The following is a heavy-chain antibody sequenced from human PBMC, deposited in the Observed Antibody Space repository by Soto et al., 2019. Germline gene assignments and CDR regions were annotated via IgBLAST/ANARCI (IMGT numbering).Heavy chain of an antibody. CDR2: INTYNGNT. D-gene: IGHD3-22*01. CDR3: ARGDATKIVVTTYYAMDV. V-gene: IGHV1-18*01. CDR1: GYTFTNYG. Sequence: ASVKVSCKASGYTFTNYGISWVRQAPGQGLEWMGWINTYNGNTNHAQKLQGRVTMTTDTSTSTAYMELRSLRSDDTAVYYCARGDATKIVVTTYYAMDVWGQGTTVTVSS. J-gene: IGHJ6*02.